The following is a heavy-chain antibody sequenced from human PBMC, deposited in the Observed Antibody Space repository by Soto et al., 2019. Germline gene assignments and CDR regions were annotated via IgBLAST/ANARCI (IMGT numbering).Heavy chain of an antibody. J-gene: IGHJ5*02. CDR2: IGGAGDT. Sequence: PGGSLRLSCAASGFTFSSFDMHWVRQATGKGLEWVSGIGGAGDTYYPDSVKGRFTISRENAKNSLYLQMNCLRAGDTAVYYCVTGRPTHWYSWGQGTLVTVSS. CDR3: VTGRPTHWYS. D-gene: IGHD1-20*01. CDR1: GFTFSSFD. V-gene: IGHV3-13*01.